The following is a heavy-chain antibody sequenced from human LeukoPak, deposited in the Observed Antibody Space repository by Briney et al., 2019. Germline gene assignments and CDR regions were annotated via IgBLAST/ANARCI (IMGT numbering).Heavy chain of an antibody. CDR2: IYYSGST. J-gene: IGHJ4*02. D-gene: IGHD2-2*02. Sequence: SETPSLTCTGSGGSISSFYWSWIRQPPGKGLEWIGRIYYSGSTYYNPSLKSRVTISVDTSKNQFSLKLSSVTAADTAVYYCARRYCSSTSCYTFLFDYWGQGTLVTVSS. CDR3: ARRYCSSTSCYTFLFDY. CDR1: GGSISSFY. V-gene: IGHV4-59*05.